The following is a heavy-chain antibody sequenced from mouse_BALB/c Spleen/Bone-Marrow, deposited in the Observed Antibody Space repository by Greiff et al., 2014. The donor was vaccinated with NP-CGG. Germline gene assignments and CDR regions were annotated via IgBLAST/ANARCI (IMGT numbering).Heavy chain of an antibody. J-gene: IGHJ4*01. V-gene: IGHV1S16*01. CDR3: TRSRRAMDH. D-gene: IGHD2-4*01. CDR1: CYTFPRFY. Sequence: QVQLKEAGAGPGKAGGSVKLFFKGFCYTFPRFYLWLGEKRAGQGLEWIGEINPSNGGTNFNEKFKSKATLTVDKSSSTAYMSLSSLTSEDSAVYYCTRSRRAMDHWGQGTSVTVSS. CDR2: INPSNGGT.